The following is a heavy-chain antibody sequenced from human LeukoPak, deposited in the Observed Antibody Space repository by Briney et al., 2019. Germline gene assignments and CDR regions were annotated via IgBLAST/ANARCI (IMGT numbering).Heavy chain of an antibody. V-gene: IGHV1-2*02. Sequence: ASVKVSCKASGYTFTGYYMHWVRQAPGQGLEWMGWISPNSGGTNYAQKFQGRVTMTRDTSISTAYMELSRLRSDDTAVYYCARVGGYWDDSSGYYPLPIDNWGQGTLVTVSS. D-gene: IGHD3-22*01. CDR2: ISPNSGGT. J-gene: IGHJ4*02. CDR1: GYTFTGYY. CDR3: ARVGGYWDDSSGYYPLPIDN.